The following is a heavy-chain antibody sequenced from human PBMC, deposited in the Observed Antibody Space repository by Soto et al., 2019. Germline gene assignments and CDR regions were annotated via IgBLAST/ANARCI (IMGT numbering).Heavy chain of an antibody. CDR3: ARAKGSGSETSDAFDI. J-gene: IGHJ3*02. D-gene: IGHD1-26*01. CDR1: GGTFSSYA. V-gene: IGHV1-69*13. Sequence: SVKVSCKASGGTFSSYAISWVRQAPGQGLEWMGGIIPIFGTAKYAQKFQGRVTITADESTSTAYMELSSLRSEDTAVYYCARAKGSGSETSDAFDIWGQGTMVTVSS. CDR2: IIPIFGTA.